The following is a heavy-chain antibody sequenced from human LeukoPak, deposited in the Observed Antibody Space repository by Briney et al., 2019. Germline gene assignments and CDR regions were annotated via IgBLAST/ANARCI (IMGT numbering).Heavy chain of an antibody. CDR2: IYTSGST. V-gene: IGHV4-61*02. Sequence: SQTLSLTCTVSGGSISSGSYYWSWIRQPAGKGLEWIGRIYTSGSTNHNPSLKSRVTISVDTSKNQFSLKLSSVTAADTAVYYCARGYCSGGSCYGGYNWFDPWGQGTLVTVSS. J-gene: IGHJ5*02. CDR1: GGSISSGSYY. D-gene: IGHD2-15*01. CDR3: ARGYCSGGSCYGGYNWFDP.